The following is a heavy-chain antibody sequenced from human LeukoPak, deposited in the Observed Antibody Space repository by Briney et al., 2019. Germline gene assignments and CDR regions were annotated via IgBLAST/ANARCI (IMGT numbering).Heavy chain of an antibody. J-gene: IGHJ3*02. CDR2: IYYSGST. CDR1: GGSISSSSYY. D-gene: IGHD3-22*01. V-gene: IGHV4-39*07. Sequence: PSETLSLTCTVSGGSISSSSYYWGWIRQPPGKGLEWIGSIYYSGSTYYNPSLKSRVTISVDTSKNQFSLKLSSVTAADTAVYYCARVDTYYYDSSGYSSYAFDIWGQGTMVTVSS. CDR3: ARVDTYYYDSSGYSSYAFDI.